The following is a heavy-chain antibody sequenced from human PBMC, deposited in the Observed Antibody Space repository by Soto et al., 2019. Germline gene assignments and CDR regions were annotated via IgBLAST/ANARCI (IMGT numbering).Heavy chain of an antibody. D-gene: IGHD3-10*01. V-gene: IGHV2-5*01. CDR1: VFSLSTSGVG. CDR2: IFSNDDK. J-gene: IGHJ6*04. CDR3: SHMSGSGLFGMDV. Sequence: QITLKESGPTLMKPTQTLTLTCAFSVFSLSTSGVGVGWVRQPPGKALEWLALIFSNDDKRYSPSLMSRLNITKDTSKNQVVLTMTNIDPVDTATYYCSHMSGSGLFGMDVWGKGTTVTVSS.